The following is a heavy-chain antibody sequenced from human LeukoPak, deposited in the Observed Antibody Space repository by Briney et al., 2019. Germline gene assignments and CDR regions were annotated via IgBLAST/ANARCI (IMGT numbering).Heavy chain of an antibody. CDR1: GGSVSSGTYY. Sequence: SETLSLTCNVSGGSVSSGTYYWSWIRQPPGKGLEWIGYIYYSGNTDYNPSLKSRVTISVDTSKNQFSLKLSSVTAADTAVYYCAREGTTRHNYYGMDVWGQGTTVTVSS. CDR3: AREGTTRHNYYGMDV. CDR2: IYYSGNT. V-gene: IGHV4-61*01. D-gene: IGHD1-1*01. J-gene: IGHJ6*02.